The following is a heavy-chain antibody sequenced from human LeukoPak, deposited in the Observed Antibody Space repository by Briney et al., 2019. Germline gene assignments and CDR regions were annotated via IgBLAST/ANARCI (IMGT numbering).Heavy chain of an antibody. J-gene: IGHJ4*02. CDR3: ARDSGFSGTQRGEY. CDR2: ISYDGSNK. CDR1: GFTVNNYG. D-gene: IGHD3/OR15-3a*01. V-gene: IGHV3-30*03. Sequence: GGSLRLSCAASGFTVNNYGMHWVRQAPGKGLEWVAVISYDGSNKYYADSVKGRFTISRDNSKNTLYLQMNSLRAEDTAFYHCARDSGFSGTQRGEYWGQGTLVTVSS.